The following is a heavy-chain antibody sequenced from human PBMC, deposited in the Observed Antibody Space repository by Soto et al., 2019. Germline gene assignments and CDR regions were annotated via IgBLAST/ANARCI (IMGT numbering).Heavy chain of an antibody. CDR2: IRGSGGPT. Sequence: DVQLLESGGDLVQPGGSLRLSCAASGFIFSNYAMSWVRQAPGKGLEWVSLIRGSGGPTNYADSVKGRFTVSRDNSKNILLLQMNSLRAEDTAVYYCVKDFRVGYDWTHDWGQGTLVTGSS. D-gene: IGHD5-12*01. CDR1: GFIFSNYA. CDR3: VKDFRVGYDWTHD. J-gene: IGHJ4*02. V-gene: IGHV3-23*01.